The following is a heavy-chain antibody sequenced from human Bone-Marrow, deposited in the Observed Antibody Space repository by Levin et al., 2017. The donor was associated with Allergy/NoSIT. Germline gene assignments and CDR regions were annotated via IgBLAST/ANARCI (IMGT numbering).Heavy chain of an antibody. J-gene: IGHJ4*02. CDR3: AGLWELPLY. D-gene: IGHD1-26*01. V-gene: IGHV4-59*01. CDR2: IYYTGST. Sequence: PSETLSLTCTVSGDSINSYYWSWIRQPPGKGLEWIGYIYYTGSTNYNPSLKSRVTMSVDKSKNQFSLNLNSVTAADTAFYFCAGLWELPLYWGQGTLVTVSS. CDR1: GDSINSYY.